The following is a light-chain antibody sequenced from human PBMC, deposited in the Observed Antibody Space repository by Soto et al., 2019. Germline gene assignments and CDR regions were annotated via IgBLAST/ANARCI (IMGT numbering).Light chain of an antibody. CDR3: QQYGSSRWT. CDR1: QSISSIY. CDR2: GAS. Sequence: DIVLTQSPCTLSSSPGERATLSCRASQSISSIYLSWYQKKPSQAPRLLIYGASIRATGIPARFSGSGSGTDFTLTISRLEPEDFAVYYCQQYGSSRWTFGQGTKVEI. V-gene: IGKV3-20*01. J-gene: IGKJ1*01.